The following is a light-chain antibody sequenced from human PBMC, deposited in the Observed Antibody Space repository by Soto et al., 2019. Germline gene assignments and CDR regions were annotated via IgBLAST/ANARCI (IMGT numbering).Light chain of an antibody. V-gene: IGKV1-5*03. J-gene: IGKJ1*01. CDR2: KAS. CDR3: QQYNGYSRT. Sequence: DIQLTQSPSTLSASVGDRVTITCRASQSISYWLAWYQQKPGKAPKLLIYKASTLESGVPSRFSGSGSGTEFTLTISSLQPDDFATYYCQQYNGYSRTFGQGTKGEIK. CDR1: QSISYW.